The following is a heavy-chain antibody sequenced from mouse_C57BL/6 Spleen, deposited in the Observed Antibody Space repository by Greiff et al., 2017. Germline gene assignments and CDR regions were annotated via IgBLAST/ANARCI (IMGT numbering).Heavy chain of an antibody. CDR2: INPSSGDT. V-gene: IGHV1-4*01. CDR3: ARRNYGSSYGYFDV. J-gene: IGHJ1*03. Sequence: VQLQQSGAELARPGASVKMSCKASGYTFTNYTMHWVKQRPGQGLEWIGYINPSSGDTKYNQKFKDKATLTADKSSSTAYMQLSSLTSEDSAVYYCARRNYGSSYGYFDVWGTGTTVTVSS. D-gene: IGHD1-1*01. CDR1: GYTFTNYT.